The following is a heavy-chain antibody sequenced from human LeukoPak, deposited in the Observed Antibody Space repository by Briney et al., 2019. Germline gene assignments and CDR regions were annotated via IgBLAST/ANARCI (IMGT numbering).Heavy chain of an antibody. J-gene: IGHJ4*02. CDR3: ARGYCSGGSCYSGSV. D-gene: IGHD2-15*01. CDR1: GFTFSSYA. CDR2: ISGSGGST. V-gene: IGHV3-23*01. Sequence: GGSLRLSCEASGFTFSSYAMTWVRQAPGKGLKWVSAISGSGGSTYYADSVKGRFTISRDNSKNTLYLQMNSLRAEDTAVYYCARGYCSGGSCYSGSVWGQGTLVTVSS.